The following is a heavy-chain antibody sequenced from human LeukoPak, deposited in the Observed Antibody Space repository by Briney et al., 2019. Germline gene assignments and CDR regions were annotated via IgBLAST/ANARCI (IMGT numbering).Heavy chain of an antibody. D-gene: IGHD6-13*01. V-gene: IGHV1-18*01. J-gene: IGHJ6*03. CDR2: ISAYNGNT. CDR1: GYTFTSYG. Sequence: ASVKVSCKASGYTFTSYGISWVRQAPGQGLEWMGWISAYNGNTNYAQKLQGRVTMTTDTSTSTAYMELRSLRSDDTAVYYCARSPRSSWYIIYYYMDVWGKGTTVTISS. CDR3: ARSPRSSWYIIYYYMDV.